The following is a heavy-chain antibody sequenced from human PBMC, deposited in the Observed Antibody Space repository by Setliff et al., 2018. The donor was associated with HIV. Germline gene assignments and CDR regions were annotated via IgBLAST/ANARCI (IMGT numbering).Heavy chain of an antibody. CDR2: VYYNGIT. CDR3: ARQNILGDAGGTFDI. J-gene: IGHJ3*02. Sequence: SETLSLTCTVSSDFVSGDDFYWSWIRQAPGRGLEWIGYVYYNGITHYNPSLKSRLTISIDTSGRRFSLNLTSVTALDTAVYYCARQNILGDAGGTFDIWGQGTMVTVSS. D-gene: IGHD3-10*01. CDR1: SDFVSGDDFY. V-gene: IGHV4-30-4*01.